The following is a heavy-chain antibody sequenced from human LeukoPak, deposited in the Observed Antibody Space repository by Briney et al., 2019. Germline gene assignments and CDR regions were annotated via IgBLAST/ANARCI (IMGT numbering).Heavy chain of an antibody. J-gene: IGHJ4*02. V-gene: IGHV3-9*01. D-gene: IGHD3-22*01. CDR1: GFTFDDYA. Sequence: SLRLSCAASGFTFDDYAMHWVRQAPGKGLEWVSGISWNSGSIGYADSVKGRFTISRDNAKNSLYLQMNSLRAEDTALYYCAKVDRPRLRPGYYDSSGYSNFDYWGQGTLVTVSS. CDR2: ISWNSGSI. CDR3: AKVDRPRLRPGYYDSSGYSNFDY.